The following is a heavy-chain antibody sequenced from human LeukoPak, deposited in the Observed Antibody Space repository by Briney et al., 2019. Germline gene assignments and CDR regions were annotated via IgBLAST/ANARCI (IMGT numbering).Heavy chain of an antibody. CDR3: ARTTDSSSLDY. V-gene: IGHV1-18*01. J-gene: IGHJ4*02. CDR1: GYTFTMYG. Sequence: ASVKVSCKASGYTFTMYGISWVRQAPGQGLEWVGWISPYTGDRNYAQKLQGRVTMTTDTSTSTAYMELRSLRSDDTAVYYCARTTDSSSLDYWGQGTLVTVSS. CDR2: ISPYTGDR. D-gene: IGHD6-6*01.